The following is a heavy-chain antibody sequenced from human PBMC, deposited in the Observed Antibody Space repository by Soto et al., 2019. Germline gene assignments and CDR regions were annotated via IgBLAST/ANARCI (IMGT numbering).Heavy chain of an antibody. J-gene: IGHJ6*02. V-gene: IGHV1-69*06. CDR3: ARDEKAVAGPTPYYYGMDV. Sequence: QVQLVQSGAEVKKPGSSVKVSCKASGGTFSSYAISWVRQAPGQGLEWMGGIIPIFGTANYAQKFQGRVTITADKSTSTAYMELSSLRSEDTAVYYCARDEKAVAGPTPYYYGMDVWGQGTTVTVSS. CDR2: IIPIFGTA. CDR1: GGTFSSYA. D-gene: IGHD6-19*01.